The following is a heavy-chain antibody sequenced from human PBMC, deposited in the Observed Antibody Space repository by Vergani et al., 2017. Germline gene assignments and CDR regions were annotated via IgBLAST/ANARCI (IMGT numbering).Heavy chain of an antibody. Sequence: EVQLVQSGAEVKKPGESLRISCKGFGYSFINNWISWVRQMPGKGLEWMGRIDPSDSYTNYSPSFQGHVTISADRSISTAYLQWSSLKASDTAVYYCARDRSSYGLFDYWGQGTLVTVSS. J-gene: IGHJ4*02. CDR3: ARDRSSYGLFDY. V-gene: IGHV5-10-1*03. D-gene: IGHD5-18*01. CDR1: GYSFINNW. CDR2: IDPSDSYT.